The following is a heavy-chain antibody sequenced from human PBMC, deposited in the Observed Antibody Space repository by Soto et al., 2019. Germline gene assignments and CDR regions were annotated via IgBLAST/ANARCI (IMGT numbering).Heavy chain of an antibody. CDR1: GGSFSGYY. J-gene: IGHJ4*02. CDR3: ASGFDYYDSGGRDY. Sequence: SETLSLTCAVYGGSFSGYYWSWIRQPPGKGLEWIGEINHSGSTNYNPSLKSRVTISVDTSKNQFSLKLSSVTAADTAAYYCASGFDYYDSGGRDYWGQGTLVTVSS. D-gene: IGHD3-22*01. V-gene: IGHV4-34*01. CDR2: INHSGST.